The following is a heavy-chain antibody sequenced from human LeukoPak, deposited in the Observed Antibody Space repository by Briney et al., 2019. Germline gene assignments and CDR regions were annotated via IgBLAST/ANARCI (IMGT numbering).Heavy chain of an antibody. J-gene: IGHJ4*02. D-gene: IGHD3-22*01. Sequence: ASVKVSCKASGYTFISYGITWARQAPGQGLEWMGWISAYNGHTNYAQSVQGRVTMTTDTSTSTAYMELRSLRSDDTAVYYCARDAASDTSSYVVDVKSPYDYWGQGTLVTVSS. CDR3: ARDAASDTSSYVVDVKSPYDY. CDR2: ISAYNGHT. CDR1: GYTFISYG. V-gene: IGHV1-18*01.